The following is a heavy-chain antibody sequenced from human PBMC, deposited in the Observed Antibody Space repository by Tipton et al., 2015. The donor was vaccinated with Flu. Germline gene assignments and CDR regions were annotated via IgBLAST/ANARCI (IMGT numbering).Heavy chain of an antibody. D-gene: IGHD3-22*01. CDR1: GGSISSYY. Sequence: TLSLTCTVSGGSISSYYWSWIRQPPGKGLEWIGYIYYSGSTNYNPSLKSRVTISVDTSKNQFSLKLSSVTAADTAVYYCARGTHYYDSSGYYPLRYWGQGTLVTVSS. CDR3: ARGTHYYDSSGYYPLRY. J-gene: IGHJ4*02. V-gene: IGHV4-59*08. CDR2: IYYSGST.